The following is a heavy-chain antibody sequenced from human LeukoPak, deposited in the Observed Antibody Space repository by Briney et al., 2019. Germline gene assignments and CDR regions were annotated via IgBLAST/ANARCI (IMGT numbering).Heavy chain of an antibody. V-gene: IGHV4-4*02. CDR1: GTSISGSDW. J-gene: IGHJ6*03. CDR2: IYHSGNT. D-gene: IGHD3-10*01. CDR3: ARDRPLPLRGVFMFSGENYYYYYMDV. Sequence: PSETLSLTCVVSGTSISGSDWWSWVRQPPGKGLEWIGEIYHSGNTNYNPSLKSRVTISVDTSKNQFSLKLSSVTAADTAVYYCARDRPLPLRGVFMFSGENYYYYYMDVWGKGTTVTVSS.